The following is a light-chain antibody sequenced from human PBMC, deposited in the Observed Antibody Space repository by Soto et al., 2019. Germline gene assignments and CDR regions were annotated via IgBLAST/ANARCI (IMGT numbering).Light chain of an antibody. J-gene: IGKJ5*01. Sequence: EIGLTQSPGTLSVSPGESATLSCRASQRVYSNLAWYQQRPGQAPRLLIYGATYRATGIPDRFSGSGSGTDFTLTISRLEPEDFAVYYCQQYGSSPRTFGQGTRLEIK. CDR1: QRVYSN. CDR3: QQYGSSPRT. CDR2: GAT. V-gene: IGKV3-20*01.